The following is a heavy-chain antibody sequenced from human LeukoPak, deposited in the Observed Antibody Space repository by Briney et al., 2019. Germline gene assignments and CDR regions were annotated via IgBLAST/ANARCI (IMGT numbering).Heavy chain of an antibody. CDR2: IYYSGST. D-gene: IGHD5-18*01. Sequence: PSETLSLPCTVSGHSLSSGYYWGWIRQPPGKGLEWIGSIYYSGSTYYNPSLKSRVTISVDTSKNQFSLKLSSVTAADTAVYYCASIAIWGQGTLVTVSS. J-gene: IGHJ4*02. CDR1: GHSLSSGYY. V-gene: IGHV4-38-2*02. CDR3: ASIAI.